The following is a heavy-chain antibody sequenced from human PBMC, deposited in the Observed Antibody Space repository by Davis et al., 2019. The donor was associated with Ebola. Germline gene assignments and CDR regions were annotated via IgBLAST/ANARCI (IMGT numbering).Heavy chain of an antibody. V-gene: IGHV1-69*02. CDR1: GGTFSSYT. CDR2: IIPILGIA. J-gene: IGHJ5*02. Sequence: SVKVSCKASGGTFSSYTISWVRQAPGQGLEWMGRIIPILGIANYAQKFQGRVTITADESTSTAYMELSSLRSEDTAVYYCARGYYYDSSGYRWFDPWGQGTLVTVSS. CDR3: ARGYYYDSSGYRWFDP. D-gene: IGHD3-22*01.